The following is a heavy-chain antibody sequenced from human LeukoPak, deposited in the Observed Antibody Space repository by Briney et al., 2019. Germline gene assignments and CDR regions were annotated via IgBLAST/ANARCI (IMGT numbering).Heavy chain of an antibody. J-gene: IGHJ6*03. D-gene: IGHD4-23*01. Sequence: GGSLRLSCAASGFTFSSYSMNWVRQAPGKGPEWVSSISSSSSYIYYADSVKGRFTISRDNAKNSLYLQMNSLRAEDTAVYYCARGGLFYGGGSGHYYYMDVWGKGTTVTVSS. CDR2: ISSSSSYI. CDR3: ARGGLFYGGGSGHYYYMDV. CDR1: GFTFSSYS. V-gene: IGHV3-21*01.